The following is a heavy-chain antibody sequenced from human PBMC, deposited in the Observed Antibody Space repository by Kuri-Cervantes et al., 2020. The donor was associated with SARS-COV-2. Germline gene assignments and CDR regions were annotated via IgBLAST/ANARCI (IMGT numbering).Heavy chain of an antibody. CDR2: ISNSSSYI. D-gene: IGHD3-22*01. CDR1: GFTFSSYS. CDR3: AKGGLYYYDSSGYLDY. J-gene: IGHJ4*02. V-gene: IGHV3-21*01. Sequence: GESLKISCAASGFTFSSYSMNWVRQAPGKGLEWVSSISNSSSYIYYADSVKGRFTISRDNAKNSLYLQMNSLRAEDTAVYYCAKGGLYYYDSSGYLDYWGQGTLVTVSS.